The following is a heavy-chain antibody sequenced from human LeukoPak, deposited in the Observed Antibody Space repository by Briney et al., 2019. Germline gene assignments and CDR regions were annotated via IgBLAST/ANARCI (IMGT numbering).Heavy chain of an antibody. J-gene: IGHJ4*02. CDR1: GFTFSSYG. Sequence: GGSLRLSCAASGFTFSSYGMHWVRQAPGKGLEWVAFIRYDGSNKYYADSVKGRFTISTDNSKNMLYLQMNSLRAEGTAVYYCAKDRAYGSGSYSYWGQGTLVTVSS. CDR2: IRYDGSNK. V-gene: IGHV3-30*02. CDR3: AKDRAYGSGSYSY. D-gene: IGHD3-10*01.